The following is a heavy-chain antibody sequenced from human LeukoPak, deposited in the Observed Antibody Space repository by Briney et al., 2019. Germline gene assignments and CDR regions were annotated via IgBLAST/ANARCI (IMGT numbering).Heavy chain of an antibody. J-gene: IGHJ4*02. CDR2: INHSGST. D-gene: IGHD3-3*01. Sequence: SETXSLTCAVYGGSFSGYYWSWVRQPPGKGLEWIGEINHSGSTNYNPSLKSRVTISVDTSKNQFSLKLSSVTAADTAVYYCARGLTIFGVVRYYFDYWGQGTLVTVSS. CDR3: ARGLTIFGVVRYYFDY. V-gene: IGHV4-34*01. CDR1: GGSFSGYY.